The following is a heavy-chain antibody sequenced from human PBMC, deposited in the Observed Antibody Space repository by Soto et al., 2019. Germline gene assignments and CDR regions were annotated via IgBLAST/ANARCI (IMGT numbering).Heavy chain of an antibody. CDR1: GFTFTTYF. J-gene: IGHJ4*02. V-gene: IGHV1-46*01. CDR3: ARDWRFSSGLDY. Sequence: QVQLVQSGAEVKKPGASVTISCKASGFTFTTYFMHWLRQAPGQGLEWMGVISPGGDVTSYAQKFQGRVTVTKDTYTTTVYMDLSSLRSDDTAVYYCARDWRFSSGLDYWGQGTLVTVSS. D-gene: IGHD6-19*01. CDR2: ISPGGDVT.